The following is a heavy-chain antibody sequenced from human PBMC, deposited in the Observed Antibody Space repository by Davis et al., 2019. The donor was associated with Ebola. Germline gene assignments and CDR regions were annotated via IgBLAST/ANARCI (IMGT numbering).Heavy chain of an antibody. Sequence: AASVKVSCKASGYTFTSYDINWVRRATGQGLEWMGWMNPNSGNTGYAQKFQGRVTMTRNTSISTAYMELSSLGSEDTAVYYCARGRAVRPRFDWFDPWGQGTLVTVSS. CDR3: ARGRAVRPRFDWFDP. J-gene: IGHJ5*02. D-gene: IGHD6-6*01. V-gene: IGHV1-8*01. CDR1: GYTFTSYD. CDR2: MNPNSGNT.